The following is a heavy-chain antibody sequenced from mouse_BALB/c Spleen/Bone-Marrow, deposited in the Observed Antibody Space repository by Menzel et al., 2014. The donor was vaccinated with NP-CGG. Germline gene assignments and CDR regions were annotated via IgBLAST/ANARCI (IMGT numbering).Heavy chain of an antibody. Sequence: EVQVVESGGGLVQPGGSRKLSCAASGFTFSSFGMHWVRQAPEKGLEWVAYISSGSSTIYYADTVKGRFTISRDNPKNTLFLQMTSLRSEDTAMYYYARSDGNYDYAMDYWGQRTSVTVSS. CDR2: ISSGSSTI. J-gene: IGHJ4*01. CDR1: GFTFSSFG. D-gene: IGHD2-1*01. V-gene: IGHV5-17*02. CDR3: ARSDGNYDYAMDY.